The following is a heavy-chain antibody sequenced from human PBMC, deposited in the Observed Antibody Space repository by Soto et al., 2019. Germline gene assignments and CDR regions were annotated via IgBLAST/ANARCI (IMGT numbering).Heavy chain of an antibody. D-gene: IGHD2-21*02. J-gene: IGHJ5*02. CDR3: ARGGGILVVTAPYYH. Sequence: ASVKVSCKASGYTFSSYYMNWVRQAPGQGLEWLGIINPSGGYTTYAQRFLGRVTMTSDTSTSTVHMELGSLTPEDTAVYYCARGGGILVVTAPYYHWGQGTLVTVSS. CDR1: GYTFSSYY. V-gene: IGHV1-46*03. CDR2: INPSGGYT.